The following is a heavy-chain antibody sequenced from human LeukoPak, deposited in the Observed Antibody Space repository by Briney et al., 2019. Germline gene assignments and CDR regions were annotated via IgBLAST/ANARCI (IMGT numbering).Heavy chain of an antibody. CDR1: GFTFSSYA. CDR2: ISYDGSNK. D-gene: IGHD6-6*01. V-gene: IGHV3-30-3*01. Sequence: PGRSLRLSCAASGFTFSSYAMHWVRQAPGKGLEWVAVISYDGSNKYYADSVKGRFTISRDNSKNTLYLQMNSLRAEDTAVYYCAKDPLMEYSSSSHFDYWGQGTLVTVSS. CDR3: AKDPLMEYSSSSHFDY. J-gene: IGHJ4*02.